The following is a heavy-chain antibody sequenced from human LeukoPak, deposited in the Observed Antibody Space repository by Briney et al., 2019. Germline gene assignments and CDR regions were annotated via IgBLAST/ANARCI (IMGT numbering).Heavy chain of an antibody. D-gene: IGHD5-12*01. CDR3: ARGFDSKSTYFDY. Sequence: SETLSLTCTVSGGSISSGGYYWSWIRQHPGKGLEWIGYIYYSGSTYYNPSLKSRVTISVDTSKNQFFLMLSSVTAADTAVYYCARGFDSKSTYFDYWGQGTLVTVSS. V-gene: IGHV4-31*03. J-gene: IGHJ4*02. CDR2: IYYSGST. CDR1: GGSISSGGYY.